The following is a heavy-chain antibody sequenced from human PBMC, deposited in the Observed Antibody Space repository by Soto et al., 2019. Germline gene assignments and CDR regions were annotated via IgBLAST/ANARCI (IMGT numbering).Heavy chain of an antibody. CDR2: TSSSGGST. V-gene: IGHV3-23*01. J-gene: IGHJ4*02. D-gene: IGHD3-10*01. CDR3: AKDGGYGSGSYYSDD. CDR1: GFTFSSYA. Sequence: EVQLLESGGGLVQPGGSLRLSCAASGFTFSSYAMSWVRQAPGKGLEWVSTTSSSGGSTYYADSVKGRFTISRDNSKNPLYLQMNSLRAEDMAVYYCAKDGGYGSGSYYSDDWGQGTLVTVSS.